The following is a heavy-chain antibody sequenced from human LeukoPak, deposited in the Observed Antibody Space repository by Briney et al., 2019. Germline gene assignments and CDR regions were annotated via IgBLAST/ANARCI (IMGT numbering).Heavy chain of an antibody. Sequence: PGGSLRLSCAASGFTFSRHWMSWVRQAPGKGLEWVANIKQDGSEKFYVDSVKGRFTISRDNARNSVYLQMNSLSDDDTAVYYCARDGDYIMPPFDYWGQGILVTVSS. D-gene: IGHD4-17*01. CDR1: GFTFSRHW. CDR3: ARDGDYIMPPFDY. J-gene: IGHJ4*02. V-gene: IGHV3-7*01. CDR2: IKQDGSEK.